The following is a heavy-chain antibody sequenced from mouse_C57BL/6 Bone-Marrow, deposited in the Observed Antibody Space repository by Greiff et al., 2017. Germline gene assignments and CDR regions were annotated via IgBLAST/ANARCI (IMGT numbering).Heavy chain of an antibody. J-gene: IGHJ1*03. D-gene: IGHD1-1*01. Sequence: LKQSGASVKISCKASGYAFSSYWMNWVKQRPGKGLEWIGQIYPGDGDTNYNGKFKGKATLTADKSSSTAYMQLSSLTSEDSAVYFCARRPYYGSSYWYFDVWGTGTTVTVSS. CDR2: IYPGDGDT. V-gene: IGHV1-80*01. CDR3: ARRPYYGSSYWYFDV. CDR1: GYAFSSYW.